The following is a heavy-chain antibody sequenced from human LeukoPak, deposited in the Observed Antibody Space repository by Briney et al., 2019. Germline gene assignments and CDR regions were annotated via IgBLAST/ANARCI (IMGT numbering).Heavy chain of an antibody. V-gene: IGHV3-15*01. CDR2: IKSKTDGGTT. CDR3: TPSSYYDILTGYYFPPATY. Sequence: KTGGSLRLSCAASGFTFSNAWMSWVRQAPGKGLGWVGRIKSKTDGGTTDYAAPVKGRFTISRDDSKNTLYLQMNSLKTEDTAVYYCTPSSYYDILTGYYFPPATYWGQETLVTVSS. D-gene: IGHD3-9*01. J-gene: IGHJ4*02. CDR1: GFTFSNAW.